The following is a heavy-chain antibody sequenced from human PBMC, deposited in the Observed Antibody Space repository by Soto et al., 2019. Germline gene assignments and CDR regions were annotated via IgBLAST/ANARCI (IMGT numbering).Heavy chain of an antibody. CDR1: GYTFTIYD. Sequence: GASVNVTCKTSGYTFTIYDINWVRQAPGQRLEWMGWINAGNGNTKYSQKFQGRVTITRDTSASTAYMELSSLRSEDTAVYYCARGIPGRYWGQGTLVTVS. CDR3: ARGIPGRY. V-gene: IGHV1-3*01. CDR2: INAGNGNT. J-gene: IGHJ4*02.